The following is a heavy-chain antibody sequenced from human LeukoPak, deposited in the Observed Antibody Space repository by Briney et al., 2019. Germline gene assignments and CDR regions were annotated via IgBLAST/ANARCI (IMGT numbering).Heavy chain of an antibody. Sequence: GGSLRLSCAASGFTFSSCAMSWVRQAPGKGLEWVSAISGSGGTTYYADSVKGRFTISRDNSKNTLYLQMNSLRAEDTAVYYCAELGITMIGGVWGKGTTVTISS. CDR1: GFTFSSCA. CDR2: ISGSGGTT. D-gene: IGHD3-10*02. V-gene: IGHV3-23*01. CDR3: AELGITMIGGV. J-gene: IGHJ6*04.